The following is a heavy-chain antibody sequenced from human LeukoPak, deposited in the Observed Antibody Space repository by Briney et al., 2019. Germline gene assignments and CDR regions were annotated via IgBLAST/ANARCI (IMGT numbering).Heavy chain of an antibody. Sequence: ASVKVSCKASGYTFTGYYMHWVRQAPGQGLEWMGWINPNSGGTNYAQRFQGRVTMTRDTSISTAYMELSRLRSDDTAVYYCARQNYDFWSGAKDYWGQGTLVTVSS. D-gene: IGHD3-3*01. CDR2: INPNSGGT. CDR1: GYTFTGYY. J-gene: IGHJ4*02. V-gene: IGHV1-2*02. CDR3: ARQNYDFWSGAKDY.